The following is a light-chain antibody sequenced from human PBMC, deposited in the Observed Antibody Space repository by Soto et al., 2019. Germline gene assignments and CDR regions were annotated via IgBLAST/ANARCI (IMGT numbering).Light chain of an antibody. CDR2: DVS. CDR3: SSYTTSNTRQIV. V-gene: IGLV2-14*03. Sequence: SVRNRASPGLWVPGPSLPIPLPWNNSEIGGYNYVSWYQHHPGKAPKLMIFDVSNRPSGVSNRFSGSKSGNTASLTISGLQPEDEADYYCSSYTTSNTRQIVFGTGTKVT. CDR1: NSEIGGYNY. J-gene: IGLJ1*01.